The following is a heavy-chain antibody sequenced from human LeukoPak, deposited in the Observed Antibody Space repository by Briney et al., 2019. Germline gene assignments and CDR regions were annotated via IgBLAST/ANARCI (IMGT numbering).Heavy chain of an antibody. J-gene: IGHJ5*02. D-gene: IGHD3-22*01. V-gene: IGHV4-59*01. CDR3: AREPGFDSSGYLNWFDP. CDR1: GFTFSSYS. CDR2: ISYSGST. Sequence: GSLRLSCAASGFTFSSYSMNWVRQPPGKGLEWIACISYSGSTKYNPSLKSRVTISVDTSKNQLSLKLSSVTAADTAVYYCAREPGFDSSGYLNWFDPWGQGTLVTVSS.